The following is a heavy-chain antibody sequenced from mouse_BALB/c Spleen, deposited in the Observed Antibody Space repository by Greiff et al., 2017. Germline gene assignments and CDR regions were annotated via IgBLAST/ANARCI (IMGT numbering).Heavy chain of an antibody. CDR3: NGGYYYAMDY. V-gene: IGHV14-4*02. CDR1: GFNIKDYY. Sequence: EVQLQESGAELVRSGASVKLSCTASGFNIKDYYMHWVKQRPEQGLEWIGWIDPENGATEYAPKFQGKATMTADTSSNTAYLQLSSLTSEDTAVYYCNGGYYYAMDYWGQGTSVTVSS. J-gene: IGHJ4*01. CDR2: IDPENGAT.